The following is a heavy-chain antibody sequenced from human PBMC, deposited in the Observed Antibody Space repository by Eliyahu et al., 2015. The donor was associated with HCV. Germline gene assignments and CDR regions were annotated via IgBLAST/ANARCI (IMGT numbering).Heavy chain of an antibody. Sequence: QVQLVESGGGVVQPGRSLRLSCAASGFTFSSYAMHWVRQAPGKGLEWVAVISYDGSNKYYADSVKGRFTISRDNSKNTLYLQMNSLRAEDTAVYYCARDLYYYDSSGYYGFDYWGQGTLVTVS. D-gene: IGHD3-22*01. V-gene: IGHV3-30-3*01. CDR3: ARDLYYYDSSGYYGFDY. CDR1: GFTFSSYA. J-gene: IGHJ4*02. CDR2: ISYDGSNK.